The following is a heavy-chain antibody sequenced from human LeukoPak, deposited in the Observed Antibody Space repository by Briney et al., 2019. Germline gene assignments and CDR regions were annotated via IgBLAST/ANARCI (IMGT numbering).Heavy chain of an antibody. CDR2: IYHSGST. D-gene: IGHD2-2*01. CDR3: ARESCTSNKCIKGFDY. J-gene: IGHJ4*02. V-gene: IGHV4-4*02. CDR1: GGSISSNNW. Sequence: KPSGTLSLTCAVSGGSISSNNWWCWVRQPPGKGLEWIGEIYHSGSTNYNPSLKSRVTISVDKSKNQFSLKLTSVTAADTALYYCARESCTSNKCIKGFDYWGQGTLVTVSS.